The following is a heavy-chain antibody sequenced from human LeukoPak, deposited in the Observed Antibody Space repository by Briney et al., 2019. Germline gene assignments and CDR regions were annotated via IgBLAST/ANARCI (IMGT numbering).Heavy chain of an antibody. Sequence: GRSLRLSCVVSGFNSEDHAMHWVRQAPGKGLEWVAVISYDGSNKYYADSVKGRFTISRDNSKNTLYVQMNSLRAEDTAVYYCARDPAKFWSGHDYWGQGTLVTVSS. CDR3: ARDPAKFWSGHDY. CDR1: GFNSEDHA. J-gene: IGHJ4*02. CDR2: ISYDGSNK. V-gene: IGHV3-30*03. D-gene: IGHD3-3*01.